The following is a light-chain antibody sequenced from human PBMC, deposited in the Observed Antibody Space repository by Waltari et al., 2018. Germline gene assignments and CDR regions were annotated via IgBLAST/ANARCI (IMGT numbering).Light chain of an antibody. CDR3: AAWDDSLNAVI. CDR1: SSNIGRNS. CDR2: RDY. J-gene: IGLJ2*01. V-gene: IGLV1-44*01. Sequence: QSVLTQPPSASGTPGQRVSLSCSGSSSNIGRNSVNWYQQLPGKAPKLLIYRDYQRPSGVPDRFSGSKSGTSASLAISWLQSEDEADYYCAAWDDSLNAVIFGGGTKLTVL.